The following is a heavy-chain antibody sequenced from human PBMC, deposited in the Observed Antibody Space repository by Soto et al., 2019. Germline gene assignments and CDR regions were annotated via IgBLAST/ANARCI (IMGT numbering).Heavy chain of an antibody. Sequence: EVQLVESGGGLVQPGGSLRLSCVGSGSTFSNYWMHWVRQVPGKGPVWVSRVNPAGSASSYADFVKGRFTVSRDNAKNTLYLKMNSLSADDTAVYYCATGGYSYGWGYWGQGTLVTVSS. CDR1: GSTFSNYW. J-gene: IGHJ4*02. CDR3: ATGGYSYGWGY. D-gene: IGHD5-18*01. CDR2: VNPAGSAS. V-gene: IGHV3-74*01.